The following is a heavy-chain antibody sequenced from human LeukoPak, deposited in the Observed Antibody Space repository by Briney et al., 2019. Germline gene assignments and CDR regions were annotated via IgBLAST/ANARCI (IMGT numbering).Heavy chain of an antibody. Sequence: SETLSLTCAVYGGSFSGYYWSWIRQPPGKGLEWIGEINHSGSTNYNPSLKSRVTISVDTSKNQFSLKLSSVTAADTAVYYCARHVAVAGAYGYWGQGTLVTVSS. CDR3: ARHVAVAGAYGY. CDR1: GGSFSGYY. D-gene: IGHD6-19*01. J-gene: IGHJ4*02. CDR2: INHSGST. V-gene: IGHV4-34*01.